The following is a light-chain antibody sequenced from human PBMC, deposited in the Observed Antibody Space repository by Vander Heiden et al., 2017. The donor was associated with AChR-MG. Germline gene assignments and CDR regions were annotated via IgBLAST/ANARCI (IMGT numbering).Light chain of an antibody. CDR2: GAS. Sequence: EIVMTQSPATLSVSPGERATLSCRASQSVSTNLAWYQQKPGQAPRLLMYGASTRATGIPARFSGSGSGTEFTLTISRLQSEDFAVYYCQQYNNWPSTFGQGTKLEIK. V-gene: IGKV3-15*01. CDR3: QQYNNWPST. J-gene: IGKJ2*01. CDR1: QSVSTN.